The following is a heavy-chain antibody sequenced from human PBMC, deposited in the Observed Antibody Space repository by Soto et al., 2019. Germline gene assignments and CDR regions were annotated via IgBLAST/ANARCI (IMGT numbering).Heavy chain of an antibody. CDR2: ISYDGSNK. J-gene: IGHJ4*02. V-gene: IGHV3-30*18. Sequence: PGRSLRLSCAASGFTFSSYGMHWVSQASGNGLKQVAAISYDGSNKYYADSVKGRFTISSDHSKNTLYLQMNSLRAEDTAVYYCAKDFPYSRSSEDPGNGPYDDWGEGTLVTVAS. CDR3: AKDFPYSRSSEDPGNGPYDD. D-gene: IGHD6-6*01. CDR1: GFTFSSYG.